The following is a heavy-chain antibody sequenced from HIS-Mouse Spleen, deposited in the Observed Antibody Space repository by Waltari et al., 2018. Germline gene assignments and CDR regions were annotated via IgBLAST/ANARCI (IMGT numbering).Heavy chain of an antibody. D-gene: IGHD4-4*01. CDR3: ARGHDYSNYFDY. Sequence: QVQLVQSGAEVKKPGASVKVSCKASGYTFTSYDINWVRQATGQGGEWMGRMNPNSGKTGYAQKFQGRVTMTRNTSISTAYMELSSLRSEDTAVYYWARGHDYSNYFDYWGQGTLVTVSS. CDR1: GYTFTSYD. V-gene: IGHV1-8*01. CDR2: MNPNSGKT. J-gene: IGHJ4*02.